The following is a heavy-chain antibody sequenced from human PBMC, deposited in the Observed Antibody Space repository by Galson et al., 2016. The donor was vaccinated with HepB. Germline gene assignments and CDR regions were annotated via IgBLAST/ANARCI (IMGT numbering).Heavy chain of an antibody. D-gene: IGHD3-16*01. CDR2: ITNNGGT. CDR1: GFTFSSYW. Sequence: SLRLSCAASGFTFSSYWIHWVRQAPGKGLVWVSRITNNGGTSYADSVKGRFTVSRDNAKNTVYLQMTTLRVEDTAVYFCARDKGADTPFDYWGQGSRVT. J-gene: IGHJ4*02. V-gene: IGHV3-74*01. CDR3: ARDKGADTPFDY.